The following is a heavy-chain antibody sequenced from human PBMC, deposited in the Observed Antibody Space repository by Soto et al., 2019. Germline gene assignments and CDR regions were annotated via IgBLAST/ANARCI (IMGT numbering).Heavy chain of an antibody. J-gene: IGHJ3*02. V-gene: IGHV4-59*01. Sequence: SETLSLTCTVSGGSISSYYGSWIRKPPGKGCEWIGYIYYSGSTNYNPSLKSRVTISVDTSKNQFSLKLSSVTAADTAVYYCARGLPYYYDSSGYRGRDAFDIWGQGTMVTVSS. CDR3: ARGLPYYYDSSGYRGRDAFDI. CDR2: IYYSGST. D-gene: IGHD3-22*01. CDR1: GGSISSYY.